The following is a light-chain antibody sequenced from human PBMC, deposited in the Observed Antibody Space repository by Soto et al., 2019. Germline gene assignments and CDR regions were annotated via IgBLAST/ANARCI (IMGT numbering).Light chain of an antibody. CDR2: GAS. CDR3: QQYGSSPPNT. CDR1: QNVNSRY. V-gene: IGKV3-20*01. J-gene: IGKJ2*01. Sequence: EIVLTQSPGTLSLSPGVRATLSCRASQNVNSRYLAWYQQKPGQAPRLLIYGASSRATGIPDRFSGSGSGTDFTLTISRREPEDAAVYYCQQYGSSPPNTFGQGTKLEI.